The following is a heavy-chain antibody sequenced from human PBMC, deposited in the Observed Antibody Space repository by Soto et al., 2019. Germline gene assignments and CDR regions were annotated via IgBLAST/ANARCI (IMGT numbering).Heavy chain of an antibody. CDR2: IGPESGAT. CDR3: GRGRSGQIVVFY. V-gene: IGHV1-2*02. D-gene: IGHD5-12*01. CDR1: GHTFTGHY. J-gene: IGHJ4*02. Sequence: GASVKVSCKTSGHTFTGHYIHWVRQAPEQGPEWMGEIGPESGATRYAQKFQGRVTMTMDMSITTVYMELSNLSPDDTAVYYCGRGRSGQIVVFYWAQGTPVTVSS.